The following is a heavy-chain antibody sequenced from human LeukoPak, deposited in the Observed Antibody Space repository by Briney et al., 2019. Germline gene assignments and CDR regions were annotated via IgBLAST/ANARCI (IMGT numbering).Heavy chain of an antibody. D-gene: IGHD1-26*01. CDR1: GFTFSSYS. CDR2: ISSSSSYI. Sequence: GGSLRLSCAASGFTFSSYSMNWVRQAPGKGLEWVSSISSSSSYIYYADSVKGRFTISRDNAKNSLYLQMNSLRAEDTAIYYCARDPYSGSYGDSYYYYMDVWGKGTTVTISS. J-gene: IGHJ6*03. CDR3: ARDPYSGSYGDSYYYYMDV. V-gene: IGHV3-21*01.